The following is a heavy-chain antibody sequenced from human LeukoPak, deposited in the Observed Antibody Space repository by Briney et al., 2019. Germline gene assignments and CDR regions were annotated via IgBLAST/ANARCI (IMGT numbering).Heavy chain of an antibody. CDR2: IKPNSGDT. Sequence: ASVKVSCKASGYTFTGYYMHWVRQAPGQGLEWMRWIKPNSGDTRSAQKFQGRVIMTRDTSTGTAYMELSSLRYDDTAVYYCATNILVRDIINWFDPWGQGTLVTVSS. CDR1: GYTFTGYY. CDR3: ATNILVRDIINWFDP. D-gene: IGHD3-10*01. J-gene: IGHJ5*02. V-gene: IGHV1-2*02.